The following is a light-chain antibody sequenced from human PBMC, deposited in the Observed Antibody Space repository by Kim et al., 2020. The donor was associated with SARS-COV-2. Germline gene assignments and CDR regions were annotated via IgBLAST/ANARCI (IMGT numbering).Light chain of an antibody. CDR1: QSVSSY. J-gene: IGKJ2*01. CDR2: DAS. Sequence: EIVLTQSPATLSLSPGERATLSCRASQSVSSYLAWYQQKLGQAPRLLIYDASNRATGIPARFSGSGSGTDFTLTISSLEPEDFAVYYCQQRSNWPPYTFGQGTKLEI. CDR3: QQRSNWPPYT. V-gene: IGKV3-11*01.